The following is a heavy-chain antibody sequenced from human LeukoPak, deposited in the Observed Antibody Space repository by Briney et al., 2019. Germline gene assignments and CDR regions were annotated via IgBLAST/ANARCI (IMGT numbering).Heavy chain of an antibody. V-gene: IGHV3-30*04. J-gene: IGHJ3*02. CDR2: ILYDGSNK. Sequence: SGGSLRLSCAASGFTFNSYAMHWVRQAPGEGLEWVAVILYDGSNKYYADSVKGRFTISRDNSKNTLYLQMNSLRAEDTAVYYCAKDLKYYDILTGYYLDAFDIWGQGTMVTVSS. CDR3: AKDLKYYDILTGYYLDAFDI. CDR1: GFTFNSYA. D-gene: IGHD3-9*01.